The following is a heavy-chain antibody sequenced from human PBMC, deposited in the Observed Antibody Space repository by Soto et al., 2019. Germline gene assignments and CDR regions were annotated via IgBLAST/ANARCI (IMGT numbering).Heavy chain of an antibody. Sequence: ASVKVSCKASGYTFTGYYMHWVRQAPGQGLEWMGWINPNSGGTNYAQKFQGWVTMTRDTSISTAYMELSRLRSDDTAVYYCARDRGYCSSTSCSTGSNWFDPWGQGTLVTVSS. CDR1: GYTFTGYY. CDR2: INPNSGGT. V-gene: IGHV1-2*04. J-gene: IGHJ5*02. D-gene: IGHD2-2*01. CDR3: ARDRGYCSSTSCSTGSNWFDP.